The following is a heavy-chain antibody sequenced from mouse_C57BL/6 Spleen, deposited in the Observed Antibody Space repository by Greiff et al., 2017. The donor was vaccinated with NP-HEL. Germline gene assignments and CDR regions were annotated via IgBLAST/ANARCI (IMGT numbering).Heavy chain of an antibody. CDR3: ARRGTEGSFDY. V-gene: IGHV1-69*01. CDR1: GYTFTSYW. J-gene: IGHJ2*01. Sequence: QVQLQQSGAELVMPGASVKLSCKASGYTFTSYWMHWVKQRPGQGLEWIGEIDPSDSYTNYNQKFKGKSTLTVDKSSSTAYMQLSSLTSEDSAVYYCARRGTEGSFDYWGQGTTLTVSS. D-gene: IGHD4-1*01. CDR2: IDPSDSYT.